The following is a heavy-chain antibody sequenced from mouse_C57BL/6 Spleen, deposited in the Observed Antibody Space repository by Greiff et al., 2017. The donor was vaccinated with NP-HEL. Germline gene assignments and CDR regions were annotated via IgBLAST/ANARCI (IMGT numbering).Heavy chain of an antibody. D-gene: IGHD2-4*01. CDR3: ARGYDYDPYYAMDY. CDR2: IDPSDSET. Sequence: VQLQQPGAELVRPGSSVKLSCKASGYTFTSYWMHWVKQRPIQGLEWIGNIDPSDSETHYNQKFKDKATLTVDKSSSTAYMQFSSLTSEDSAVYYCARGYDYDPYYAMDYWGQGTSVTVSS. J-gene: IGHJ4*01. V-gene: IGHV1-52*01. CDR1: GYTFTSYW.